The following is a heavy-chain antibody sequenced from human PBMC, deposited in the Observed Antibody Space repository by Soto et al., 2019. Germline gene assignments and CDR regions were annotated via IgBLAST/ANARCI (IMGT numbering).Heavy chain of an antibody. Sequence: SETLSLTCSASGGSITSSSHFWTWVRQSPEKGLEWIGYMYYNGNINYNPSLKSRVTISIDTSKNQFSLTLKSVTAADTAVYYCASGGNWFDPWGQGVLVTVSS. CDR2: MYYNGNI. CDR1: GGSITSSSHF. CDR3: ASGGNWFDP. D-gene: IGHD3-16*01. J-gene: IGHJ5*02. V-gene: IGHV4-61*01.